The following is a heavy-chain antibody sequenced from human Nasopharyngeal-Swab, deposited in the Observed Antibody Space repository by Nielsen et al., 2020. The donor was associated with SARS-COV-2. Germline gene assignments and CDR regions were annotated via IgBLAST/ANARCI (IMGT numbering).Heavy chain of an antibody. D-gene: IGHD5-24*01. J-gene: IGHJ4*02. V-gene: IGHV1-69*02. CDR2: IVPIVDVA. CDR3: ATAKRHRRWMATHDY. CDR1: GDTFSHYP. Sequence: SVKVSCTASGDTFSHYPISWVRQAPGQGLEWMGRIVPIVDVANYAQKFQGRVTITADRVTTTAYMELSSLRSEDTAVYYCATAKRHRRWMATHDYWGQGTLVTVSS.